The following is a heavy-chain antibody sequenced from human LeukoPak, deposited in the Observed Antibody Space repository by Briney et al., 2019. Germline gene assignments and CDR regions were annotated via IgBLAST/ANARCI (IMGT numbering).Heavy chain of an antibody. V-gene: IGHV3-48*03. CDR3: ARTTVTTRPDY. Sequence: GGSLRLSCAASEFTFSSYEMNWVRQAPGKGLEWVSYISSSGSTIYYADSVKGRFTISRDNAKNSLYLQMNSLRAEDTAVYYCARTTVTTRPDYWGQGTLVTVSS. CDR1: EFTFSSYE. D-gene: IGHD4-11*01. CDR2: ISSSGSTI. J-gene: IGHJ4*02.